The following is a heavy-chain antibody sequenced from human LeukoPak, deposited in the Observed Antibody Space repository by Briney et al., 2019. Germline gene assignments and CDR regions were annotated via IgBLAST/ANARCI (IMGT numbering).Heavy chain of an antibody. Sequence: PGGSLRLSCAASGFTFSSYSMNWVRQAPGKGLEWVSSISNSSSYIYYADSVKGRFTISRDNAKNSLYLQMNSLRAEDTAVYYCAREIAVAGSYYYYYGMDVWGQGTTVTVSS. J-gene: IGHJ6*02. CDR3: AREIAVAGSYYYYYGMDV. D-gene: IGHD6-19*01. CDR2: ISNSSSYI. CDR1: GFTFSSYS. V-gene: IGHV3-21*01.